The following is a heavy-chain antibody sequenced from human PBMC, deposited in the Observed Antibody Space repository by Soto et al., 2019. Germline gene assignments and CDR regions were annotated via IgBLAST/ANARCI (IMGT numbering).Heavy chain of an antibody. J-gene: IGHJ4*02. CDR1: GGSISSGGYY. D-gene: IGHD6-13*01. V-gene: IGHV4-31*03. Sequence: QVQLQESGPGLVKPSQTLSLTCTVSGGSISSGGYYWSWIRQHPGKGLEWIGYIYYSGSTYYNPSLRSRVTISVDTSKNQFSLKLSSVTAADTAVYYCARAEQQLSRSDRFDYWGQGTLVTVSS. CDR2: IYYSGST. CDR3: ARAEQQLSRSDRFDY.